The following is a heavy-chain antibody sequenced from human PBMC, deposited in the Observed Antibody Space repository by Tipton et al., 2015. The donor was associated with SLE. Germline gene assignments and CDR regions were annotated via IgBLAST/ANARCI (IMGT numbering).Heavy chain of an antibody. CDR1: GGTFSNYV. V-gene: IGHV1-69*01. D-gene: IGHD7-27*01. Sequence: QLVQSGAEVKRPGSSVKVSCQASGGTFSNYVIYWVRQAPGQGLEWMGGIIPLFGTTDYAQKFQGRVTITADESTSTAYMDLSSLRSEDTAVYYCARGHSNSGGYYGMDVWGQGTTVTVSS. CDR2: IIPLFGTT. J-gene: IGHJ6*02. CDR3: ARGHSNSGGYYGMDV.